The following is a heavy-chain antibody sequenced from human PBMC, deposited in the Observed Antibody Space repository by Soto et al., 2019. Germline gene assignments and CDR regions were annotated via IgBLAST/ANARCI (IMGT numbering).Heavy chain of an antibody. Sequence: GGSLRLSCAASGFTFSSYAMSWVRQAPGKGLEWISAISGSGGSTYYADSVKGRFTISRDNSKNTLYLQMRSLRADDTAVYYCAKTHRVTRLTARLAYWFDPWGQGTLVTVSS. J-gene: IGHJ5*02. CDR1: GFTFSSYA. D-gene: IGHD2-21*02. CDR2: ISGSGGST. V-gene: IGHV3-23*01. CDR3: AKTHRVTRLTARLAYWFDP.